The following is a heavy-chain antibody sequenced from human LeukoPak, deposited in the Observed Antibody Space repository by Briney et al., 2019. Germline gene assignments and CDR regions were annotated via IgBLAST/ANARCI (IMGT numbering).Heavy chain of an antibody. V-gene: IGHV4-59*08. D-gene: IGHD6-19*01. CDR3: ARRASSGWYFDY. CDR2: IYYSGST. J-gene: IGHJ4*02. CDR1: GGSISSYY. Sequence: KPSETLSLTCTVSGGSISSYYRSWIRQPPGKGLEWIGYIYYSGSTNYNPSLKSRVTISVDTSKNQFSLKLSSVTAADTAVYYCARRASSGWYFDYWGQGTLVTVSS.